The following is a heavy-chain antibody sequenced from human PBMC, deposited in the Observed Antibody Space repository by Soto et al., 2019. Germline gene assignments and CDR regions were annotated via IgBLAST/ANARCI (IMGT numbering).Heavy chain of an antibody. V-gene: IGHV3-30*03. CDR1: GFTFSNNG. Sequence: QVQLVESGGGVVQPGRSLRLSCVASGFTFSNNGIHWVRQAPGKWLEWVAVISSDGSKKYYADSVKGRFTISRDNSKNTLYLQMNSLRAEDTAVYYCAMDLYGGSSRFDSWGQGTLVTVSS. J-gene: IGHJ4*02. CDR3: AMDLYGGSSRFDS. D-gene: IGHD2-15*01. CDR2: ISSDGSKK.